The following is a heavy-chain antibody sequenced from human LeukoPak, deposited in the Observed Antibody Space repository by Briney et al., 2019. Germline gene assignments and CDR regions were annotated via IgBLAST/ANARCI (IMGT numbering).Heavy chain of an antibody. Sequence: SETLSLTCTVSGGSISSGDYYWSWIRHPPGTGLEWIGYIYYSGSSYYIPSFKRQITISVGTAQNQFSLRLSYVTAADTAVYYCARVVVPAAPWYYYYYMDGWGKGTTVTVSS. V-gene: IGHV4-30-4*08. CDR1: GGSISSGDYY. CDR3: ARVVVPAAPWYYYYYMDG. J-gene: IGHJ6*03. CDR2: IYYSGSS. D-gene: IGHD2-2*01.